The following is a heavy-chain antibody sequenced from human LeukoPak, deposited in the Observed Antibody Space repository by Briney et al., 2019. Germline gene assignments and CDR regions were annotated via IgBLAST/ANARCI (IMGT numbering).Heavy chain of an antibody. J-gene: IGHJ4*02. D-gene: IGHD2-15*01. Sequence: ASVKVSCKASGYSLTNYGISWVRQAPGQGLEWMGWISAYNGNTHYAQKLQGRVTMTTDTSTSTAYMELRSLRSDDTAVYYCARDARYCSAGSCYSWDRAFFDREDYWGQGTLVTVSS. CDR2: ISAYNGNT. CDR1: GYSLTNYG. CDR3: ARDARYCSAGSCYSWDRAFFDREDY. V-gene: IGHV1-18*01.